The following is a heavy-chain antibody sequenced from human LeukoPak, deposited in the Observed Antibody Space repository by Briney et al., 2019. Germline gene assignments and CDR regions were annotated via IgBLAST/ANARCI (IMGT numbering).Heavy chain of an antibody. Sequence: SGGSLRLSCAASGFTFSSYGMHWVRQAPGKGLEWVSAISGSGGSTYYADSVKGRFTISRDNSKNTLYLQMNSLRAEDTAVYYCAKDTFPLGATTWAFDIWGQGTMVTVSS. J-gene: IGHJ3*02. CDR2: ISGSGGST. V-gene: IGHV3-23*01. CDR3: AKDTFPLGATTWAFDI. D-gene: IGHD1-26*01. CDR1: GFTFSSYG.